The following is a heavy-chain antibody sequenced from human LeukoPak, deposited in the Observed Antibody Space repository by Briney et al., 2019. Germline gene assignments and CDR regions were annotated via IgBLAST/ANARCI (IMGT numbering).Heavy chain of an antibody. V-gene: IGHV4-59*05. J-gene: IGHJ4*02. CDR3: ARPGYSSANFDY. CDR2: IYYSGST. CDR1: GGSISSYY. D-gene: IGHD4/OR15-4a*01. Sequence: SETLSLTCTVSGGSISSYYWSRIRQPPGKGLEWIGSIYYSGSTYYNPSLKSRVTISVDTSKNQFSLKLSSVTAADTAVYYCARPGYSSANFDYWSQGTLVTVSS.